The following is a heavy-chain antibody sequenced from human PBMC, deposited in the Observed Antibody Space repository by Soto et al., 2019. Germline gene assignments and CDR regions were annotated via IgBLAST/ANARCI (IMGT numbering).Heavy chain of an antibody. V-gene: IGHV1-69*08. J-gene: IGHJ4*02. CDR1: EVIFSTYT. D-gene: IGHD1-26*01. CDR3: ARDGSDVAFEY. CDR2: IIPNLDIT. Sequence: QVQLVQSGAEVKKPGSSVKVSCKASEVIFSTYTISWVRQAPGQGLEWMGRIIPNLDITYYAQKFQDRVTIPAEKAATTAYMELSSLRSENTAVYLCARDGSDVAFEYWGQGALVTVSS.